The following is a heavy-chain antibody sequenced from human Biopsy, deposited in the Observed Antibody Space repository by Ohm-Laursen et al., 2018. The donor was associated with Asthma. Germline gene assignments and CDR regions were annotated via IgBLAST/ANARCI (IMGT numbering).Heavy chain of an antibody. J-gene: IGHJ6*02. CDR2: IAYDGSNK. V-gene: IGHV3-30*18. D-gene: IGHD3-3*01. CDR3: AKETEGRYDFWSGLSYNYYGMDV. CDR1: GFTFSSYG. Sequence: SLRLSFTASGFTFSSYGMHWVRPAPGKGLEWVAAIAYDGSNKYYADSVKGRFNISRDNSKNTLYLQMNSLRAEDTVVYYCAKETEGRYDFWSGLSYNYYGMDVWGQGTTVTVSS.